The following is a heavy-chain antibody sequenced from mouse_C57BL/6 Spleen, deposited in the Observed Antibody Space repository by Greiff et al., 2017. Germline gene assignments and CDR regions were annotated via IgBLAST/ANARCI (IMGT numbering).Heavy chain of an antibody. Sequence: EVKLMESGPGMVKPSQSLSLTCTVTGYSITSGYDWHWIRHFPGNKLEWMGYISYSGSTNYNPSPKSRISITHDTSKNHFFLKLNSVTTEDTATYYCARGGDEGSFDYWGQGTTLTVSS. J-gene: IGHJ2*01. CDR1: GYSITSGYD. D-gene: IGHD3-2*02. CDR3: ARGGDEGSFDY. CDR2: ISYSGST. V-gene: IGHV3-1*01.